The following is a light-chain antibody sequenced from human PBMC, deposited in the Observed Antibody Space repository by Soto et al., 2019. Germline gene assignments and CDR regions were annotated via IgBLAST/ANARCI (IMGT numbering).Light chain of an antibody. Sequence: EIVLMQSPGTLSLSPGERATLSCRASQSVSSNYLAWYQQKPGQAPRLLIYGASSRATGIPDRFSGSGSGTDFTLTISRLEPEDFAVYYCQQYGSSPRTFGQGTKVEIK. CDR3: QQYGSSPRT. J-gene: IGKJ1*01. V-gene: IGKV3-20*01. CDR2: GAS. CDR1: QSVSSNY.